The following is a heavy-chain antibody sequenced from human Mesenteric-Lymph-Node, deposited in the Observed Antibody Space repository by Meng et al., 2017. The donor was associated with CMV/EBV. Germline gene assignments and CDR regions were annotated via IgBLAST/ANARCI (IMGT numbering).Heavy chain of an antibody. J-gene: IGHJ3*02. Sequence: SETLSLTCTVSGGSVSSGSYYWSWIRQPPGKGLEWIGYIYYSGSTNYNPSLKSRVTISVDTSKNQFSLKLSSVTAADTAVYYCARETYYYDSSGPQGPPHAFDIWGQGTMVTVSS. CDR2: IYYSGST. V-gene: IGHV4-61*01. D-gene: IGHD3-22*01. CDR1: GGSVSSGSYY. CDR3: ARETYYYDSSGPQGPPHAFDI.